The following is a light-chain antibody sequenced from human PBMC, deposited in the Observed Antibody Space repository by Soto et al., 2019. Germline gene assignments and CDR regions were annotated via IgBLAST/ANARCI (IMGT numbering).Light chain of an antibody. Sequence: QSALTQPASVSGSPRQSITISCTGTSSDVGSYNLVSWYQQHPGKAPKLMIFDGSRRPSGVSSRFSGSKSRNTASLTISGLQAEDEADCYCCSYAGNNTVVFGGGTKVTVL. V-gene: IGLV2-23*01. CDR3: CSYAGNNTVV. J-gene: IGLJ2*01. CDR2: DGS. CDR1: SSDVGSYNL.